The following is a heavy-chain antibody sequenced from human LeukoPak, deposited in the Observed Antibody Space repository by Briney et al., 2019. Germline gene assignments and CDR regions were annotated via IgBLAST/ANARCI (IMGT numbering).Heavy chain of an antibody. CDR3: ARDKGYNIDY. CDR1: GVTFSSYW. D-gene: IGHD1-14*01. Sequence: PGGSLRLSCAASGVTFSSYWMTWVRQAPGKGLEWVANIKQDGSEKNYVDSVKGRFTISRDNAKNTLYLQMNSLTAEDTAVYYCARDKGYNIDYWGQGILVTVSS. V-gene: IGHV3-7*01. J-gene: IGHJ4*02. CDR2: IKQDGSEK.